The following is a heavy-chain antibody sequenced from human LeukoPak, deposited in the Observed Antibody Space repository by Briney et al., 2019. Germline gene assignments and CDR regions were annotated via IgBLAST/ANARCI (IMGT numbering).Heavy chain of an antibody. CDR2: IYYSGST. CDR3: ARGTTIFGVVIMDY. V-gene: IGHV4-39*07. J-gene: IGHJ4*02. CDR1: GGSISSSSYY. Sequence: SETLSLTCTVSGGSISSSSYYWGWIRQPPGKGLEWIGSIYYSGSTYYNPSLKSRVTISVDTSKNQFSLKLSSVTAADTAVYYCARGTTIFGVVIMDYWGQGTLVTVSS. D-gene: IGHD3-3*01.